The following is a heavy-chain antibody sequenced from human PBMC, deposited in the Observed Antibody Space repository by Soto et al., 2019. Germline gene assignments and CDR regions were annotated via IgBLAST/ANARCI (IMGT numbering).Heavy chain of an antibody. CDR3: AQARGWLKDKLDH. Sequence: EVQLVESGGGLVQPGRSLRLSCAASGFTFDEFGMHWVRQAPGKGLEWVSGISWNSHSIGYADSVKGRFTISRDNAKNSLYLQMDSLRTEDTAVYYCAQARGWLKDKLDHWGQGARVTVSS. J-gene: IGHJ4*02. D-gene: IGHD6-19*01. CDR1: GFTFDEFG. CDR2: ISWNSHSI. V-gene: IGHV3-9*01.